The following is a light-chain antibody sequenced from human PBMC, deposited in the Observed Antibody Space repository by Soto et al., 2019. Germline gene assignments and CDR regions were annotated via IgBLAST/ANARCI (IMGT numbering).Light chain of an antibody. CDR1: QGIRNY. V-gene: IGKV1-17*01. J-gene: IGKJ2*01. Sequence: IQMTQSPSSLSASVGDTVTVTCRASQGIRNYLNWFQQKPGKAPKRLISVASTLQRGVPSRFSGMGFGPKFPLTTSTLQPEDFETYYGLQNKTSPSPFGRGTRWIS. CDR3: LQNKTSPSP. CDR2: VAS.